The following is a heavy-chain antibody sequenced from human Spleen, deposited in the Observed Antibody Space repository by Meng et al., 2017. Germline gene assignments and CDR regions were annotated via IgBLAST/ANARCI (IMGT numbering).Heavy chain of an antibody. CDR1: GFTFSSYD. Sequence: GGSLRLSCAACGFTFSSYDMHWVRQATGKGLEWVSAIGTAGDTYYPGSVKGQFTISRENAKNSLYLQMNSLRAGDTAVYYCANTASGNHYPDVFDIWGQGTVVTVSS. V-gene: IGHV3-13*03. J-gene: IGHJ3*02. CDR2: IGTAGDT. CDR3: ANTASGNHYPDVFDI. D-gene: IGHD3-10*01.